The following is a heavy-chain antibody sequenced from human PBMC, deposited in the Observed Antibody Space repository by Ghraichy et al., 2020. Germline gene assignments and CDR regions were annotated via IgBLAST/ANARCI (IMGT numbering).Heavy chain of an antibody. D-gene: IGHD3-22*01. Sequence: GGSLRLSCAASGFTFDDYAMHWVRQAPGKGLEWVSGISWNSGSIGYADSVKGRFTISRDNAKNSLYLQMNSLRAEDTALYYCAKDIRAYYYDSSGYYPGYYGMDVWGQGTTVTVSS. J-gene: IGHJ6*02. CDR3: AKDIRAYYYDSSGYYPGYYGMDV. V-gene: IGHV3-9*01. CDR2: ISWNSGSI. CDR1: GFTFDDYA.